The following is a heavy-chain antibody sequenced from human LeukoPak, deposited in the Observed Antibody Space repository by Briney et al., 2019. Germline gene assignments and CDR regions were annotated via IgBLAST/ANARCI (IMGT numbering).Heavy chain of an antibody. CDR3: ARGYGDGYSPRDY. D-gene: IGHD4-17*01. CDR1: GFTFSTYN. J-gene: IGHJ4*02. Sequence: GGSLRLSCEASGFTFSTYNMNWVRLAPGKGLEWVSSISTGSTYIYYADSLKGRFTISRDNAKNLLFLQMNSLRVEDTGMYYCARGYGDGYSPRDYWGQGTLVIVSS. V-gene: IGHV3-21*01. CDR2: ISTGSTYI.